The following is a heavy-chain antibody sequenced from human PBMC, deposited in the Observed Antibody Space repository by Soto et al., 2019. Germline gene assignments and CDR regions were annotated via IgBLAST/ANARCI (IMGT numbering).Heavy chain of an antibody. CDR2: IYPGDSDT. CDR3: ARHSLIVVASYYYYGMDV. CDR1: GYSFTSYW. Sequence: GESLKISCKGSGYSFTSYWIGWVRQMPGKGLEWMGIIYPGDSDTRYSPSFQGQVTISADKSISTAYLQWSSLKASDTAMYYCARHSLIVVASYYYYGMDVCGQGTTVTVSS. D-gene: IGHD1-26*01. V-gene: IGHV5-51*01. J-gene: IGHJ6*02.